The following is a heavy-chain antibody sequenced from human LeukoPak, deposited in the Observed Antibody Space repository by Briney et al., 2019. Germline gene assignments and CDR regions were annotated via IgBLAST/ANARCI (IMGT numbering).Heavy chain of an antibody. Sequence: SETLSLTCAVYGGSFSGYYWSWIRQPPGKGLEWIGEINHSGSTNYNPSLKSRVTISIDTSKNQFSLKINSVTAADTAVYYCARERTTVTTFVRYHYGMDVWGQGTTVTVSS. CDR1: GGSFSGYY. V-gene: IGHV4-34*01. J-gene: IGHJ6*02. CDR3: ARERTTVTTFVRYHYGMDV. D-gene: IGHD4-17*01. CDR2: INHSGST.